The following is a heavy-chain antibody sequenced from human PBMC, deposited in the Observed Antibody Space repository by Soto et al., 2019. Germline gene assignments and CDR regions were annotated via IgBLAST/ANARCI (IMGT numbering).Heavy chain of an antibody. CDR3: TRAREADYYGMDV. D-gene: IGHD6-19*01. J-gene: IGHJ6*02. V-gene: IGHV3-49*04. Sequence: GGSQRLSCTASGFTFGDYAMSWVRQAPGKGLEWVGFIRSKAYGGTTEYAASVKGRFTISRDDSKSIAYLQMNSLKTEDTAVYYCTRAREADYYGMDVWGQGTTVTVSS. CDR1: GFTFGDYA. CDR2: IRSKAYGGTT.